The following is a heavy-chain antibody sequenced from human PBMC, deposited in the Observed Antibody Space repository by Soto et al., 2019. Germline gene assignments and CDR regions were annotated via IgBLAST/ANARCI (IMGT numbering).Heavy chain of an antibody. CDR2: INPSGGST. V-gene: IGHV1-46*01. CDR3: ATALGVPAAKGVWWFDP. Sequence: QVQLVQSGAEVKKPGASVKVSCKASGYTFTSYYMHWVRQAPGQGLEWMGIINPSGGSTSYAQKLQGRVTMTRDTSTSTVYMELSSLRSEDTAVYYCATALGVPAAKGVWWFDPWGQGTLVTVSS. D-gene: IGHD2-2*01. CDR1: GYTFTSYY. J-gene: IGHJ5*02.